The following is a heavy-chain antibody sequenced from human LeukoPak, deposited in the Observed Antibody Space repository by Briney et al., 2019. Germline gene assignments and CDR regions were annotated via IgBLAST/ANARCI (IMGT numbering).Heavy chain of an antibody. CDR2: INPNSGGT. CDR3: AREGKAVAAPEALYYYYYYMDV. Sequence: ASVKVSCKASGYTFTGYYMHWVRQAPGQGLEWMGWINPNSGGTNYAQKFQGRVTMTRDTSISTAYMELSRLRSDDTAVYYCAREGKAVAAPEALYYYYYYMDVWGRGTTVTVSS. CDR1: GYTFTGYY. J-gene: IGHJ6*03. D-gene: IGHD6-19*01. V-gene: IGHV1-2*02.